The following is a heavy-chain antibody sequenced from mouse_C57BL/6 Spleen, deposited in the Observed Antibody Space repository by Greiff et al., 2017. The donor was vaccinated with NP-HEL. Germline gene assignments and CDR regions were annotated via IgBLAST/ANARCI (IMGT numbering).Heavy chain of an antibody. CDR3: ARQRGRPGYFDV. CDR1: GFTFSDYG. D-gene: IGHD3-3*01. V-gene: IGHV5-15*01. J-gene: IGHJ1*03. CDR2: ISNLAYSI. Sequence: EVQGVESGGGLVQPGGSLKLSCAASGFTFSDYGMAWVRQAPRKGPEWVAFISNLAYSIYYADTVTGRFTISRENAKNTLYLEMSSLRSEDTAMYYCARQRGRPGYFDVWGTGTTVTVSS.